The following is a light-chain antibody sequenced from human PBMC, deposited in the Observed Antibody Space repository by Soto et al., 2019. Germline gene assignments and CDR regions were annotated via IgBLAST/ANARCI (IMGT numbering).Light chain of an antibody. CDR3: QAYDSSLSGYV. V-gene: IGLV1-40*01. Sequence: QSVLTQPPSVSGAPGQRVTISCTGSSSNIGAGYDVHWYQQLPGTAPKLLIYGNSNRPSGVPDRFSGSKSGTSASLAITGLQAEDVADYYCQAYDSSLSGYVFGTVTQLPVL. CDR2: GNS. CDR1: SSNIGAGYD. J-gene: IGLJ1*01.